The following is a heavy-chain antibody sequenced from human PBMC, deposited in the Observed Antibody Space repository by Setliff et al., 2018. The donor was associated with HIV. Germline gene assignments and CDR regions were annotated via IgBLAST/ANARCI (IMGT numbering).Heavy chain of an antibody. CDR3: ASAYCSSTGCYVRWGNGMDV. CDR2: IIPIFGTA. CDR1: GDTFSNYA. Sequence: ASVQVSCKASGDTFSNYAISWVRQAPGQGLEWMGGIIPIFGTASHAQKFQGRVTITTDESTSTAYMELSSLRFEDTAMYYCASAYCSSTGCYVRWGNGMDVWGQGTTVTVSS. J-gene: IGHJ6*02. V-gene: IGHV1-69*05. D-gene: IGHD2-2*01.